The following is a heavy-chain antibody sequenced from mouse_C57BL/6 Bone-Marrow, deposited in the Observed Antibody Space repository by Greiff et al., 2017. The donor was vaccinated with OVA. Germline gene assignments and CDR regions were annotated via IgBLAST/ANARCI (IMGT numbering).Heavy chain of an antibody. J-gene: IGHJ4*01. CDR2: SRNKANDYTT. CDR1: GFTFSDFY. CDR3: ARDAGYDYDNAMDY. V-gene: IGHV7-1*01. Sequence: EVQGVESGGGLVQSGRSLRLSCATSGFTFSDFYMEWVRQAPGKGLEWIAASRNKANDYTTEYSASVKGRFIVSRDTSQSILYLQMNALRAEDTAIYYCARDAGYDYDNAMDYWGQGTSVTVSS. D-gene: IGHD2-4*01.